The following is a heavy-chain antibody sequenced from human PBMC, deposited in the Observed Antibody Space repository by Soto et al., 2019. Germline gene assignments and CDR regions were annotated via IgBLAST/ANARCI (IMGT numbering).Heavy chain of an antibody. CDR1: GFTFSSYG. CDR3: AKAVPDY. Sequence: QVQLVESGGGVVQPGRSLRLSCAASGFTFSSYGMHWVRQAPGKGLEWVAVISYDGSNKDYADSVKGRFTISRDNSKNTLCLPMNSLSAEDSAVYDCAKAVPDYWGQGTLVTVFS. CDR2: ISYDGSNK. J-gene: IGHJ4*02. D-gene: IGHD6-19*01. V-gene: IGHV3-30*18.